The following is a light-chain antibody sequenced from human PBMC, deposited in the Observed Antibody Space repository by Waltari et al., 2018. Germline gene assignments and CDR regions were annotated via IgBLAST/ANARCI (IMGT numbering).Light chain of an antibody. CDR3: ATWDDSLRGWV. Sequence: SVVTQPPSASGTPGQRVTISCSGSSPNIGKNFVYWYHQSPGTAPKLLIYRNNQRPSGVPDRFSGSKSGTSASLAISGLRSEDESDYYCATWDDSLRGWVFGGGTKLTVL. CDR1: SPNIGKNF. J-gene: IGLJ3*02. V-gene: IGLV1-47*01. CDR2: RNN.